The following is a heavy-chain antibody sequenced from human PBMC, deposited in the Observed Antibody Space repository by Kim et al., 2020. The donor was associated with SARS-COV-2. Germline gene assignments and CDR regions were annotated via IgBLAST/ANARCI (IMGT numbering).Heavy chain of an antibody. CDR3: ARDLGIAAAGTSI. D-gene: IGHD6-13*01. CDR1: GFTVSSNY. V-gene: IGHV3-53*01. Sequence: GGSLRLSCAASGFTVSSNYMSWVRQAPGKGLEWVAVIYSGGSTYYADSVKGRFTISRDNSKNTLYLQMNSLRAEDTAVYYCARDLGIAAAGTSIWGQGTLVTVSS. J-gene: IGHJ4*02. CDR2: IYSGGST.